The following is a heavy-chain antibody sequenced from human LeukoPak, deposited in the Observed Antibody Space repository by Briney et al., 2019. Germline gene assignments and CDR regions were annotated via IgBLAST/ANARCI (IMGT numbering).Heavy chain of an antibody. J-gene: IGHJ4*02. CDR1: GFSFSSSW. CDR2: ISSDGSNT. D-gene: IGHD1-26*01. V-gene: IGHV3-74*01. CDR3: ARSRNSGSWVDY. Sequence: GGSLRPSCAASGFSFSSSWMHWVRLAPGKGLVWVSRISSDGSNTNYVDSVKGRFTISRDNAKNTLNLQMNTLRAEDTAVYYCARSRNSGSWVDYWGQGTLVTVSS.